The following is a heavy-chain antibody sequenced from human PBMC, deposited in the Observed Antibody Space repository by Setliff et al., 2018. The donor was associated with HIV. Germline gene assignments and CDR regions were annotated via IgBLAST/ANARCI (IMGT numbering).Heavy chain of an antibody. D-gene: IGHD1-1*01. J-gene: IGHJ3*01. CDR2: INSYDGNT. V-gene: IGHV1-18*01. CDR1: GYTFSSYG. CDR3: ARNKLSDAFDV. Sequence: AASVKVSCKASGYTFSSYGISWVRQAPGQGLEWMGWINSYDGNTNYEQKFQGRVTMTTETSTTSDYLELRSLRPDDTAVYCCARNKLSDAFDVWGPGTMVTVSS.